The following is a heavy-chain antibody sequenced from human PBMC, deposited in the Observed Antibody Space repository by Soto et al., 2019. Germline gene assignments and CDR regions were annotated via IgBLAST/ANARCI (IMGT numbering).Heavy chain of an antibody. Sequence: GASVKVSCKASGGTFSSYAISWVRQAPGQGLEWMGGSIPIFGTANYAQKFQGRVTITADESTSTAYMELSSLRSEDTAVYSCASGPIVVVTAIQFDYWGQGTLVTVSS. D-gene: IGHD2-21*02. CDR3: ASGPIVVVTAIQFDY. CDR2: SIPIFGTA. V-gene: IGHV1-69*13. CDR1: GGTFSSYA. J-gene: IGHJ4*02.